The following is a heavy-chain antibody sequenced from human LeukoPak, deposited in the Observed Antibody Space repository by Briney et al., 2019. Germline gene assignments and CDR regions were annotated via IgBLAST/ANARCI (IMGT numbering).Heavy chain of an antibody. CDR2: IYYSGST. V-gene: IGHV4-39*01. D-gene: IGHD3-3*01. CDR3: ARIHYDFWSGYYSWFDP. Sequence: SETLSLTCTVSGGSISSSSYYWGWIRQPPGKGLEWIGSIYYSGSTYYNPSLKSRVTISVDTSKNQFSLKLSSVTAADTAVYYCARIHYDFWSGYYSWFDPWGQGTLVTVSS. CDR1: GGSISSSSYY. J-gene: IGHJ5*02.